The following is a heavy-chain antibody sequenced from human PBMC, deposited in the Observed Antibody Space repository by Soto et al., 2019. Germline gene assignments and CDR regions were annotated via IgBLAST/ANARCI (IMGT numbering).Heavy chain of an antibody. CDR3: AHMIEGAFFYL. V-gene: IGHV2-5*02. J-gene: IGHJ4*02. D-gene: IGHD2-21*01. CDR1: GVSLSTSGMG. CDR2: VYWDDDK. Sequence: SDQKLVNHTQTLTLTCTFSGVSLSTSGMGVGWIRQPPGKALEWLALVYWDDDKRYSPSLKSRLTITKDTSKNQVVLTMTYMEPVDTAIYFCAHMIEGAFFYLWGPGTPVTV.